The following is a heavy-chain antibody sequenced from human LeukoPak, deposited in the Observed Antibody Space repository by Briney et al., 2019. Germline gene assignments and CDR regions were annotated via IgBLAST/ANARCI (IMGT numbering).Heavy chain of an antibody. CDR3: ARNRLRGSRYFMDV. CDR1: GFTFDDYA. CDR2: ISWNSGNI. V-gene: IGHV3-9*01. Sequence: GRSLRLSCAASGFTFDDYAMHWVRQAPGKGLEWVSGISWNSGNIGYADSVRGRFTISRDNAKSSLDLQMNSLRVEDTAVYYCARNRLRGSRYFMDVWGRGTTVIVSS. J-gene: IGHJ6*03. D-gene: IGHD1-26*01.